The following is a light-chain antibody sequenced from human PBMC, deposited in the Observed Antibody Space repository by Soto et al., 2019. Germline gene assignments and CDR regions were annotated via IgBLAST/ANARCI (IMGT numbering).Light chain of an antibody. V-gene: IGKV3-11*01. CDR1: QSVSKY. CDR2: NAS. CDR3: QQRHNWPRT. J-gene: IGKJ1*01. Sequence: EIGLTQSPATLSLSPGERATLSCRASQSVSKYLAWYQQKPGQAPRLLIYNASNRATGIPVRFSGSGSGTDFTLTISTLEAEDSAVYYCQQRHNWPRTFGQGTRVEI.